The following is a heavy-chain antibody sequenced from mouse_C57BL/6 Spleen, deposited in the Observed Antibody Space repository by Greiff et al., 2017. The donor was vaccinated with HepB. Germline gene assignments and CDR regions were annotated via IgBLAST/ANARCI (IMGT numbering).Heavy chain of an antibody. CDR1: GYTFTSYG. Sequence: QVQLKESGAELARPGASVKLSCKASGYTFTSYGISWVKQRTGQGLEWIGEIYPRSGNTYYNEKFKGKATLTADKSSSTAYMELRSLTSEDSAVYFCAIDYYGSSYGYWGQGTTLTVSS. CDR2: IYPRSGNT. D-gene: IGHD1-1*01. J-gene: IGHJ2*01. CDR3: AIDYYGSSYGY. V-gene: IGHV1-81*01.